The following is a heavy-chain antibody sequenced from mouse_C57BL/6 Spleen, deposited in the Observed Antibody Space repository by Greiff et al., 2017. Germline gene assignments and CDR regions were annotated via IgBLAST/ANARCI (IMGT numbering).Heavy chain of an antibody. Sequence: EVKLMESGPGMVKPSQSLSLTCTDTGYSITSGYDWHWIRHFPGNILEWMGYISYSGSTNYNPSLKSRMTITHDTSKNQFFLKLNSVTTEDTATYYCAREGTAQVFAYWGQGTLVTVSA. V-gene: IGHV3-1*01. CDR3: AREGTAQVFAY. D-gene: IGHD3-2*02. CDR2: ISYSGST. J-gene: IGHJ3*01. CDR1: GYSITSGYD.